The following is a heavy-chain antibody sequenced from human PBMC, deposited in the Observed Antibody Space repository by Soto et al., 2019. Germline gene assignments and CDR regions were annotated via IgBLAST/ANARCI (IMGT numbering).Heavy chain of an antibody. Sequence: QVQLQESGPGLVKPSDTLSLTCAVSCYSISSSNWWDWIRQPPGKGLEWIGYIYYSGTTYYNPSLKSRVTMSVDTSKNQFSLKLTSVTAVDTAVYYCARREIQGPIDYWRQGTLVTVSS. CDR1: CYSISSSNW. V-gene: IGHV4-28*01. CDR3: ARREIQGPIDY. CDR2: IYYSGTT. J-gene: IGHJ4*02. D-gene: IGHD1-26*01.